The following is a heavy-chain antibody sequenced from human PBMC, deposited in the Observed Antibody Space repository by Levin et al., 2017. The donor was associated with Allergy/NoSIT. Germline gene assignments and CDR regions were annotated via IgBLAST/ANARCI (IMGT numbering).Heavy chain of an antibody. CDR3: ARSVAAADYYYGMDG. CDR1: GFTFSSYA. D-gene: IGHD6-13*01. Sequence: GESLKISCAASGFTFSSYAMHWVRQAPGKGLEWVAVISYDGSNKYYADFVKGRFTTSRDNSKNTLYLQMNSLRAEDTGVYYCARSVAAADYYYGMDGWGQGTTVTVSS. CDR2: ISYDGSNK. J-gene: IGHJ6*02. V-gene: IGHV3-30*04.